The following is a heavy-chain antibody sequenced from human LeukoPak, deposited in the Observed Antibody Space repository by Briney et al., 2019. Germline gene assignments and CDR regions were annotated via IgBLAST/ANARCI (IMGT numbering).Heavy chain of an antibody. J-gene: IGHJ4*02. CDR1: GFTVSSNY. CDR3: ARDYGGSYYNGGY. V-gene: IGHV3-53*01. CDR2: IYSGGST. D-gene: IGHD1-26*01. Sequence: GGSLRLPCAASGFTVSSNYMSWVRRAPGQGLEWVSVIYSGGSTYYADSVKGRFTISRDNSKNTLYLQMNSLRAEDTAVYYCARDYGGSYYNGGYWGQGTLVTVSS.